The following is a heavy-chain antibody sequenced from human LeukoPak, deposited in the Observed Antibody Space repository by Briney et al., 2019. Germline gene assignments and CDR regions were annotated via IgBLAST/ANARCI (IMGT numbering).Heavy chain of an antibody. CDR2: LSGSGDRT. V-gene: IGHV3-23*01. Sequence: GGSLRLSCAASGFTFSSYAVSWVRQAPGKGLQWVSALSGSGDRTYYADSVKGRFTISRDNSKNTLYLQMNSLRAEDTAVYYCAKDPHYYDSSGYMSDYWGQGTLVTVSS. D-gene: IGHD3-22*01. J-gene: IGHJ4*02. CDR3: AKDPHYYDSSGYMSDY. CDR1: GFTFSSYA.